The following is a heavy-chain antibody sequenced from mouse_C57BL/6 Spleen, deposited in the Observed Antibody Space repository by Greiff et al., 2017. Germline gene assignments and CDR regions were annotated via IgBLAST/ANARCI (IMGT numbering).Heavy chain of an antibody. CDR3: ARDRCTTAPFAD. Sequence: EVQLQAAGPGLVKPSQSRSLTCSVTCYFIHSGYYWNWVGQFPGKKLEWMGDISYDGSNNYNPSLKNRISITRDTSKNQSFLKLNSVTTEDTATYYCARDRCTTAPFADWGQGTLVTVSA. D-gene: IGHD1-2*01. CDR2: ISYDGSN. CDR1: CYFIHSGYY. J-gene: IGHJ3*01. V-gene: IGHV3-6*01.